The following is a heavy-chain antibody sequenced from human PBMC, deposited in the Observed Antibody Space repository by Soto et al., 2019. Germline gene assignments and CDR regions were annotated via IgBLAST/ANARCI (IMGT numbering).Heavy chain of an antibody. J-gene: IGHJ6*02. D-gene: IGHD3-16*01. CDR1: GFTFSSYA. V-gene: IGHV3-23*01. Sequence: GGSRLSCAASGFTFSSYAMSWVRQAPGKGLEWVSAISGSGGSTYYADSVKGRFTISRDNSKNTLYLQMNSLRAEDTAVYYCAKSRGYYYYYGMDVWGQGTTVTVSS. CDR3: AKSRGYYYYYGMDV. CDR2: ISGSGGST.